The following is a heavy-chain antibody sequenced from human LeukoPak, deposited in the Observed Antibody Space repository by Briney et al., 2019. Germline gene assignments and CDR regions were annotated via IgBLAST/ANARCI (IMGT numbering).Heavy chain of an antibody. Sequence: PGGSLRLSCAASGFTFSSYWMSWVRQAPGEGLEWVANIKEDGSEKYYVDSVKGRFTISRDNAKNSLYLQMNSLRAEDTALYYCAKGPLSYSSGWYEYWGQGTLVTVSS. J-gene: IGHJ4*02. CDR1: GFTFSSYW. V-gene: IGHV3-7*03. D-gene: IGHD6-19*01. CDR2: IKEDGSEK. CDR3: AKGPLSYSSGWYEY.